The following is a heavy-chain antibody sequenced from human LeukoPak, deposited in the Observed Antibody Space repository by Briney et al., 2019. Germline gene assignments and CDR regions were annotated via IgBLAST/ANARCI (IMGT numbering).Heavy chain of an antibody. CDR2: INHSGST. CDR1: GGSFSGSY. Sequence: SETLSLTCAVYGGSFSGSYWSWIRKPPGKGLEWIGEINHSGSTNYNPSLKSRVTISVDTSKNQFSLKLSSVTAADTAVYYCARAPGVYYDSSGYSTWGQGTLVTVSS. CDR3: ARAPGVYYDSSGYST. D-gene: IGHD3-22*01. J-gene: IGHJ4*02. V-gene: IGHV4-34*01.